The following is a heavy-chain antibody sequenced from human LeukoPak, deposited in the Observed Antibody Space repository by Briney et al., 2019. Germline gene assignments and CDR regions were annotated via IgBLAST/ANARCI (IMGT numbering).Heavy chain of an antibody. CDR1: GFTFSSYA. J-gene: IGHJ4*02. CDR2: ISGSGGST. V-gene: IGHV3-23*01. D-gene: IGHD3-22*01. Sequence: GGSLRLSCAASGFTFSSYAMSWVRQAPGKGLEWVSAISGSGGSTYYADSVKGRFTISRDNSKNTLYLQMNSLRAEDTAVYYCAKDWDYYDSSGYHHLYYFDYWGQGTLVTVSS. CDR3: AKDWDYYDSSGYHHLYYFDY.